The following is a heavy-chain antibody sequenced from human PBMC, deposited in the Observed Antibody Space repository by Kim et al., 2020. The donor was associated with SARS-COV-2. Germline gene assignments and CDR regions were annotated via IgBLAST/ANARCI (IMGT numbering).Heavy chain of an antibody. CDR2: IDSDGSGT. V-gene: IGHV3-74*01. J-gene: IGHJ6*02. CDR1: GFTFSNYW. Sequence: GGSLRLSCAASGFTFSNYWMHWVRQAPGKGLVWVSRIDSDGSGTRYADSVKGRFTISRDNAKNTLYLQMNSLRAEDTAVYYCARDLYDFWGGNYYGMDVWGQGTTVTVSS. D-gene: IGHD3-3*01. CDR3: ARDLYDFWGGNYYGMDV.